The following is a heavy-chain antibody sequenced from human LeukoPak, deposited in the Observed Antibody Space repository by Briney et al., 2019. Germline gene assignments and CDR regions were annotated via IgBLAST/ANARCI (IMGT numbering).Heavy chain of an antibody. CDR1: GFIFSTYG. J-gene: IGHJ6*02. Sequence: GGSLRLSCAASGFIFSTYGMRWVRQATGKGLEWVSPFRGSDGPTFYADSVKGRFTISRDNSKNTLYLQMNSLRAEDTAAYYCANAGPGYNSGSNYYYGMDVGGQGTTVTVSS. CDR2: FRGSDGPT. V-gene: IGHV3-23*01. CDR3: ANAGPGYNSGSNYYYGMDV. D-gene: IGHD6-19*01.